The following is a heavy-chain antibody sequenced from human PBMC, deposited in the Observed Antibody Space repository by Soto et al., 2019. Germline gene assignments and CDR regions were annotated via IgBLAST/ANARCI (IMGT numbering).Heavy chain of an antibody. CDR1: GGSINDIQYY. CDR2: IYYSGTT. J-gene: IGHJ4*02. CDR3: ARRYDYVWGSFRHFDH. Sequence: SETLSLTCTVSGGSINDIQYYWGWIRQAPGKGPEWIGSIYYSGTTHYSPSLQSRVTLSVDTSRNQFSLKLSSVTAADTAVYYCARRYDYVWGSFRHFDHWGQGILVTVSS. D-gene: IGHD3-16*02. V-gene: IGHV4-39*01.